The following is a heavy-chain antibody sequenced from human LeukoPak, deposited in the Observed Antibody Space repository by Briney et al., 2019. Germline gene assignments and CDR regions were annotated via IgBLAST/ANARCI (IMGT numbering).Heavy chain of an antibody. CDR2: IGTAGDT. Sequence: GGSLRLSCAASGFTFSSYDMHWVRQATGEGLEWVSAIGTAGDTYYPGSVKGRFTISRENAKNSLYLQMNSLRAGDAAVYYCARGTGYGDYNSYNWFDPWGQGTLVTVSS. J-gene: IGHJ5*02. CDR1: GFTFSSYD. CDR3: ARGTGYGDYNSYNWFDP. V-gene: IGHV3-13*01. D-gene: IGHD4-17*01.